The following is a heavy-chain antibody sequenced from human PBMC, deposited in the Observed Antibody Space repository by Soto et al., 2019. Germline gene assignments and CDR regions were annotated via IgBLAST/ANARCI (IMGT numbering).Heavy chain of an antibody. V-gene: IGHV3-30*18. J-gene: IGHJ1*01. CDR3: AKDPRGVGSGLSLEYFQH. D-gene: IGHD6-19*01. Sequence: GGSLRLSCAASGFTFSSYGMHWVRQAPGKGLEWVAVISYDGSNKYYADSVKGRFTISRDNSKNTLYLQMNSLRAEDTAVYYCAKDPRGVGSGLSLEYFQHWGQGTLVTVSS. CDR2: ISYDGSNK. CDR1: GFTFSSYG.